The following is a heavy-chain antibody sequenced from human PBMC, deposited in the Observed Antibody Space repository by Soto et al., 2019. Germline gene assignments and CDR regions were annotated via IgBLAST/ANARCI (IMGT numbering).Heavy chain of an antibody. CDR1: GGTFSSYT. V-gene: IGHV1-69*02. Sequence: GASVKVSCKASGGTFSSYTISWVRQAPGQGLEWMGRIIPILGIANYAQKFQGRVTITADKSTSTAYMELSSLRSEDTAVYYCASHRYFDHHTAAWFDPWGQETLVTVSS. D-gene: IGHD3-9*01. CDR3: ASHRYFDHHTAAWFDP. CDR2: IIPILGIA. J-gene: IGHJ5*02.